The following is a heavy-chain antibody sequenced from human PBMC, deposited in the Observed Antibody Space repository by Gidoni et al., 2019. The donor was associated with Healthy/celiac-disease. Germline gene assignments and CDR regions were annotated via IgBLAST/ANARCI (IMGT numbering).Heavy chain of an antibody. CDR3: AQGYSSSFPDYYYYGMDV. CDR2: ISWDGGST. J-gene: IGHJ6*02. Sequence: EVQLVESGGVVVQPGGSLRLSCAASGFTFDVYTMHWVRQAPGKGLEWVSLISWDGGSTYYADSVKGRFTISRDNSKNSLYLQMNSLRTEDTALYYCAQGYSSSFPDYYYYGMDVWGQGTTVTVSS. D-gene: IGHD6-6*01. V-gene: IGHV3-43*01. CDR1: GFTFDVYT.